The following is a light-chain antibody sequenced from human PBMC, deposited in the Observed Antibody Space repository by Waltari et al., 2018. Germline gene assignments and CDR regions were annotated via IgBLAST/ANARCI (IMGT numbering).Light chain of an antibody. CDR3: MQVLQTPPST. V-gene: IGKV2-28*01. CDR2: LGS. CDR1: QSLLHSIGYNY. Sequence: DIVMTQSPLSLPVTPGEPASISCRSSQSLLHSIGYNYLDWYLQKPGQSPQLLIYLGSNRASGVPDRFSGSGSGTDFTLKISRVEAEDVGVYYCMQVLQTPPSTFGQGTRLEIK. J-gene: IGKJ5*01.